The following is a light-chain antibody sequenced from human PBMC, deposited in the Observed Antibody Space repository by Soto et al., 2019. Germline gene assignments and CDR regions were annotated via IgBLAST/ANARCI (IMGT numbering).Light chain of an antibody. CDR1: SSDVGKYDY. J-gene: IGLJ1*01. CDR2: DVT. Sequence: QSALTQPPSASGSPGQSVTISCTGTSSDVGKYDYVSWFQHHPGKAPKLIIYDVTHRPSGVSERFSGSKSGFTASLTISGLQAEDESHYYCSSFTSISTYVFGTGTKVTVL. CDR3: SSFTSISTYV. V-gene: IGLV2-14*01.